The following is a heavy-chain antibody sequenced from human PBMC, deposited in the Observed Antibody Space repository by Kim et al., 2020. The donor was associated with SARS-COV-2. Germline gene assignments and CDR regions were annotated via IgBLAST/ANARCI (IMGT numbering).Heavy chain of an antibody. D-gene: IGHD3-10*01. Sequence: SETLSLTCTVSGGSISSSSYYWGWIRQPPGKGLEWIGSIYYSGSTYYNPSLKSRVTISVDTSKNQFSLKLSSVTAADTAVYYCARRSEPYYFDYWGQGTLVTVSS. CDR3: ARRSEPYYFDY. V-gene: IGHV4-39*01. CDR2: IYYSGST. CDR1: GGSISSSSYY. J-gene: IGHJ4*02.